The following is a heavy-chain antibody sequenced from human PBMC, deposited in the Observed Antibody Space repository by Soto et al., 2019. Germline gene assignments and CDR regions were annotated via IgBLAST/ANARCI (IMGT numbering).Heavy chain of an antibody. J-gene: IGHJ4*02. D-gene: IGHD2-15*01. CDR2: IYYSGST. Sequence: QVQLQESGPGLVKPSETLSLTCTVSGGSISSYYWSWIRQPPGKGLEWIGYIYYSGSTNYNPSLTSRVTISVDTAKNQFSLKLSSVTAADTAVYYCARGARLPKYCSGGSCYSGTFDYWGQGTLVTVSS. V-gene: IGHV4-59*01. CDR1: GGSISSYY. CDR3: ARGARLPKYCSGGSCYSGTFDY.